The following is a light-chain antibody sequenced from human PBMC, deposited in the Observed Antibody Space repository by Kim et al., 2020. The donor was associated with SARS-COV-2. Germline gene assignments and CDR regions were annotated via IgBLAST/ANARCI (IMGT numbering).Light chain of an antibody. CDR3: SSYAGSNNLV. CDR2: EIS. CDR1: SSDVGGYNY. Sequence: GQSVPLSCTGTSSDVGGYNYVPWYQQHPGKAPKLMIYEISKRPSGVPDRFSGSKSGNTASLTVSGLQAEDEADYYCSSYAGSNNLVFGGGTQLTVL. J-gene: IGLJ3*02. V-gene: IGLV2-8*01.